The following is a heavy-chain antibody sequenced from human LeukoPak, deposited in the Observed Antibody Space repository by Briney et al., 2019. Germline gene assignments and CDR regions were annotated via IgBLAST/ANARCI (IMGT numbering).Heavy chain of an antibody. CDR3: ARDGSLFDY. J-gene: IGHJ4*02. D-gene: IGHD2-15*01. Sequence: SGGSLRLSCPASGFTFSDYYMSWISPAPGKVLEWVSYISSSGSTIYYADSVKGRFTISRDNAKNSLYLQMNSLRAEDTAVYYCARDGSLFDYWGQGTLVTVSS. CDR1: GFTFSDYY. V-gene: IGHV3-11*01. CDR2: ISSSGSTI.